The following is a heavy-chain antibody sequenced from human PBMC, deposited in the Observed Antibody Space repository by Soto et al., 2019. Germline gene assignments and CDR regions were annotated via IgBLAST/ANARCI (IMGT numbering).Heavy chain of an antibody. Sequence: SVKVSCKASGGTFSSYAISWVRQAPGQGLEWMGGIIPIFGTANYAQKFQGRVTITADESTSTAYMELSSLRSEDTAVYYCARDYGRGNHYYGSGSYYIPPYYGMDVWGHGTTVTVSS. J-gene: IGHJ6*02. CDR1: GGTFSSYA. D-gene: IGHD3-10*01. CDR2: IIPIFGTA. V-gene: IGHV1-69*13. CDR3: ARDYGRGNHYYGSGSYYIPPYYGMDV.